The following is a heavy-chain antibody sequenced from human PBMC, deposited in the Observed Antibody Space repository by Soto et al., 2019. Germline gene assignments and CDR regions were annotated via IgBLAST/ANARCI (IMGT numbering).Heavy chain of an antibody. CDR2: ISSSGSII. CDR3: ARDLGYYDSSGYFDY. V-gene: IGHV3-11*01. J-gene: IGHJ4*02. D-gene: IGHD3-22*01. Sequence: LRLSCAASGFTFSDYYMSWIRQAPGKGLEWVSYISSSGSIIYYADSVKGRFTISRDNAKNSLYLQMNSLRAEDTAVYYCARDLGYYDSSGYFDYWGQGTLVTVSS. CDR1: GFTFSDYY.